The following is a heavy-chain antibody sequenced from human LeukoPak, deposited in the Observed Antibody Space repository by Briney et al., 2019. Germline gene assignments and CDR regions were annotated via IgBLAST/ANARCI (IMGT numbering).Heavy chain of an antibody. CDR1: GFSFSSHG. V-gene: IGHV3-33*01. Sequence: GRSLRLSCAASGFSFSSHGMHWARQAPGKGLEWVAVIWYDGSNKYYADSVKGRFTISRDNSKNTLYLQMNSLRAEDTAVYYCARVYPDVDFWSNYYLLDYWGRGTLVTVSS. CDR3: ARVYPDVDFWSNYYLLDY. D-gene: IGHD3-3*01. CDR2: IWYDGSNK. J-gene: IGHJ4*02.